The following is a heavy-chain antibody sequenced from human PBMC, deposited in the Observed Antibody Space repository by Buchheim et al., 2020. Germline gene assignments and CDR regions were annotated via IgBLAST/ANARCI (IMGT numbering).Heavy chain of an antibody. CDR2: VYYSGST. Sequence: QVQLQESGPGLVKPSETLSLTCTVSGASTRSGGFHWVWIRQRPGKGLEWIGNVYYSGSTYYTPSLKSRLSISVDTSKNQFSLKLSSVTAADTAVYYCASSSDILTLFGTIDYWGQGTL. V-gene: IGHV4-31*03. CDR1: GASTRSGGFH. J-gene: IGHJ4*02. D-gene: IGHD3-9*01. CDR3: ASSSDILTLFGTIDY.